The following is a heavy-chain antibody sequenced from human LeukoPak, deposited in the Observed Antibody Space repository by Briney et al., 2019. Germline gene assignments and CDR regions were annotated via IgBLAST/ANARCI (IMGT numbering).Heavy chain of an antibody. CDR2: IRSKAYGGTT. V-gene: IGHV3-49*04. J-gene: IGHJ4*02. Sequence: PGGSLRLSCTASGFTFGDYAMSWVRQAPGKGLEWVGFIRSKAYGGTTEYAASVEGRFTISRDDSKSIAYLQMNSLKTEDTAVYYCTRKGVYGSGSPDYWGQGTLVTVSS. CDR1: GFTFGDYA. CDR3: TRKGVYGSGSPDY. D-gene: IGHD3-10*01.